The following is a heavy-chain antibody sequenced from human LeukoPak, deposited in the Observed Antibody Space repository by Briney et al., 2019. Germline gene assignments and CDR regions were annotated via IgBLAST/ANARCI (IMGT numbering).Heavy chain of an antibody. J-gene: IGHJ6*02. CDR1: GFTFSSYA. CDR2: VSTNGATT. V-gene: IGHV3-64*01. CDR3: ARVRFGESIYGMDV. D-gene: IGHD3-10*01. Sequence: GGSPRLSCAASGFTFSSYAMHWVRQAPGKGLEYVSGVSTNGATTYYANSVKGRFTIFRDNSENTLYLQIGSLRTDDMAVYYCARVRFGESIYGMDVWGQGTTVSVSS.